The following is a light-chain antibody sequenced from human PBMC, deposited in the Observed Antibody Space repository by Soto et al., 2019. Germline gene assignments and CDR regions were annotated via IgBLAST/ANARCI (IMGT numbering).Light chain of an antibody. CDR3: ATWDDSLNAVV. Sequence: QSVLTQPPSASGTPGQRVTISCSGSSSNIGSNTVNWYQQLPRMAPKLLIYSNNQRPSGVPDRFSGSKSGTSASLAISGLQSEDGADYYCATWDDSLNAVVFGGGTKLTVL. CDR1: SSNIGSNT. V-gene: IGLV1-44*01. CDR2: SNN. J-gene: IGLJ2*01.